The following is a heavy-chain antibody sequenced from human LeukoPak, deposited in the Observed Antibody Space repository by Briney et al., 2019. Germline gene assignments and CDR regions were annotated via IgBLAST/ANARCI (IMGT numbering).Heavy chain of an antibody. J-gene: IGHJ4*02. CDR3: ARAPSNYAYIDY. D-gene: IGHD4-11*01. V-gene: IGHV1-46*01. Sequence: ASVEVSCKASGYTFTGYYMHWVRQAPGQGLEWMGIINPSGGSTSYAQKFQGRVTMTRDMSTSTVYMELSSLRSEDTAVYYCARAPSNYAYIDYWGQGTLVTVSS. CDR2: INPSGGST. CDR1: GYTFTGYY.